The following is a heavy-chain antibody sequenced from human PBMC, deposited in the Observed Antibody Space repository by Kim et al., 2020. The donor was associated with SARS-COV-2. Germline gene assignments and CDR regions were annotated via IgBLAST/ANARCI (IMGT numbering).Heavy chain of an antibody. D-gene: IGHD2-8*02. J-gene: IGHJ5*02. Sequence: GGSLRLSCVASGFTFNSFAMYWVRQAPGRGLEWVAFISHDGSNKYYADSVNGRFTMSRDNSKSTLYLQMNSLRAEDTAVYYCAKRSTGSGNLNWFDPWGQGTLVTVSS. V-gene: IGHV3-33*05. CDR2: ISHDGSNK. CDR3: AKRSTGSGNLNWFDP. CDR1: GFTFNSFA.